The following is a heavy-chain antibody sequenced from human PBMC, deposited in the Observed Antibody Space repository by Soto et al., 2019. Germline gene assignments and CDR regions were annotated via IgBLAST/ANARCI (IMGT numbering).Heavy chain of an antibody. V-gene: IGHV3-21*01. CDR2: ISSSSSYI. J-gene: IGHJ3*02. Sequence: EVQLVESGGGLVKPGGSLRLSCAASGFTFSSYSMNWVRQAPGKGLEWVSSISSSSSYIYYADSVKGRITIARDNAKNALYRQMNSLRAEDTAVDYCARIQLGYDAFDIWGQGTMVTVSS. D-gene: IGHD6-6*01. CDR3: ARIQLGYDAFDI. CDR1: GFTFSSYS.